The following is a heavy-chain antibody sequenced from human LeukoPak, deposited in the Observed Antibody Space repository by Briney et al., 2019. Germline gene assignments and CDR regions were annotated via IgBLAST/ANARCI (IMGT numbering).Heavy chain of an antibody. CDR2: ISGSGGST. J-gene: IGHJ5*02. CDR3: AKSSGTMVQGANWFDP. D-gene: IGHD3-10*01. Sequence: GGSLRLSCAASGFTFSSYAMSWVRQAPGKRLECVSAISGSGGSTYYADSVKGRFTISRDNSKNTLYLQMNSLRAEDTAVYYCAKSSGTMVQGANWFDPWGQGTLVTVSS. V-gene: IGHV3-23*01. CDR1: GFTFSSYA.